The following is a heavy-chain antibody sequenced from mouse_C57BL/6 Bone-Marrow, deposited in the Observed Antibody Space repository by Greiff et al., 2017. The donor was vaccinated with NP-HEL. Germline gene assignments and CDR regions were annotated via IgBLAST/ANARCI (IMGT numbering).Heavy chain of an antibody. V-gene: IGHV1-72*01. CDR2: IDPNSGGT. Sequence: QVQLQQPGAELVKPGPQVNLSCKAFATPSPSYGMTGWKQRPGRGLEWIGRIDPNSGGTKYNEKFKSKATLTVDKPSSTAYMQLSSLTSEDSAVYYCARGPYYGSSYDYWGQGTTLTVSS. CDR1: ATPSPSYG. J-gene: IGHJ2*01. D-gene: IGHD1-1*01. CDR3: ARGPYYGSSYDY.